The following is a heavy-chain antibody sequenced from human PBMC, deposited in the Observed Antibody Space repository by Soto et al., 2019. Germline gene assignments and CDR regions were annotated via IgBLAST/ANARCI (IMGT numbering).Heavy chain of an antibody. CDR1: GFTFSSYG. V-gene: IGHV3-30*18. Sequence: QVQLVESGGGVVQPGRSLRLSCAASGFTFSSYGMHCVRQAPGKGLEWVAVISYDGSNKYYADSVKGRFTISRDNSKNPLYLQMNSLRAEDTAVYYCAKDWEDIVVVVAATPYFDYWGKGTLVTVSS. CDR2: ISYDGSNK. J-gene: IGHJ4*02. D-gene: IGHD2-15*01. CDR3: AKDWEDIVVVVAATPYFDY.